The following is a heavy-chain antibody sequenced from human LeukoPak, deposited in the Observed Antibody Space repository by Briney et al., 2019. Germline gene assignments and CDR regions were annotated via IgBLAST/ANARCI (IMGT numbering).Heavy chain of an antibody. CDR1: GFIFNGYG. D-gene: IGHD3-22*01. Sequence: GRSLRLSCAASGFIFNGYGMHWVRQAPGKGLEWVAIISYDGSKKYYVDSVKGRFTISRDNSKNTLFLQMDSLRAEDTAVYYCAKERFIYYDSSPTDYWGQGTLVTVSS. V-gene: IGHV3-30*18. CDR3: AKERFIYYDSSPTDY. CDR2: ISYDGSKK. J-gene: IGHJ4*02.